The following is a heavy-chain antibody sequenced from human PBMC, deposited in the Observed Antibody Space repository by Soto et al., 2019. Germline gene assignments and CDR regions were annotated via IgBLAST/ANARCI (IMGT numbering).Heavy chain of an antibody. V-gene: IGHV4-61*01. Sequence: PSETLSLTCTVSGGSVSSGNYYWSWIRQPPGKGLEWIGFIYYTGSTSYNPSLKSRVTISMDTSKNQISLKLTSVTAADTAVYYCASALYCSGGSCSFDPWGQGTLVTVSS. J-gene: IGHJ5*02. CDR3: ASALYCSGGSCSFDP. CDR2: IYYTGST. CDR1: GGSVSSGNYY. D-gene: IGHD2-15*01.